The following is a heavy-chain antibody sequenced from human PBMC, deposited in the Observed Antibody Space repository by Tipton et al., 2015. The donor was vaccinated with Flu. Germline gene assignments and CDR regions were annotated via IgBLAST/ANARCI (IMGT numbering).Heavy chain of an antibody. J-gene: IGHJ5*02. CDR2: INHSGST. CDR1: GGSISSYY. D-gene: IGHD5-18*01. V-gene: IGHV4-34*01. Sequence: TLSLTCTVSGGSISSYYWSWIRQPPGKGLEWIGEINHSGSTNYNPSLKSRVTISVDTSKNQFSLKLSSVTAADTAVYYCARGGYSYVDNWFDPWGQGTLVTVSS. CDR3: ARGGYSYVDNWFDP.